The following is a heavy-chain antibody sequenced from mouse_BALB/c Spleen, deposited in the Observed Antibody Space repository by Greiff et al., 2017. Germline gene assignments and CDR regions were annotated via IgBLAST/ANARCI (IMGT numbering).Heavy chain of an antibody. Sequence: EVQGVESGGGLVQPGGSLKLSCAASGFTFSSYTMSWVRQTPEKRLEWFAYISNGGGSTYYPDTVKGRFTISRDNAKNTLYLQMSSLKSEDAAMYYCARQEGYGNDYYYAMDYWGQGTSVTVSS. CDR3: ARQEGYGNDYYYAMDY. CDR2: ISNGGGST. V-gene: IGHV5-12-2*01. J-gene: IGHJ4*01. CDR1: GFTFSSYT. D-gene: IGHD2-2*01.